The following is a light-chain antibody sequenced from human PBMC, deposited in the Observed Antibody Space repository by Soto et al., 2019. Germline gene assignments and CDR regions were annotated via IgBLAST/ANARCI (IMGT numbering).Light chain of an antibody. J-gene: IGKJ1*01. V-gene: IGKV1-5*01. CDR2: DAS. CDR3: QQYNSYRT. Sequence: DIQITQSPSTLSASVGDRVTITCRASQSISSWLAWYQQKPGKAPKLLIYDASSLESGVPSRFSGSGSGTEFTLTIRSLQPDDFATYYCQQYNSYRTFGQGTKVDI. CDR1: QSISSW.